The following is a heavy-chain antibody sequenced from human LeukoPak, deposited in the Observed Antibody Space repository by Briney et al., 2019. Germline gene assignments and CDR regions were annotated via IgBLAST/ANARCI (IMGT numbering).Heavy chain of an antibody. CDR3: AKSGYSYVSYYGMDV. V-gene: IGHV3-43D*04. CDR2: ISWDGGST. Sequence: GESLRFSCAASGFTFDDYAMHWVRQAPGKGLEWVSLISWDGGSTYYADSVKGRFTISRDNSKNSLYLQMNSLRAEDTALYYCAKSGYSYVSYYGMDVWGKGTTVTVSS. J-gene: IGHJ6*04. D-gene: IGHD5-18*01. CDR1: GFTFDDYA.